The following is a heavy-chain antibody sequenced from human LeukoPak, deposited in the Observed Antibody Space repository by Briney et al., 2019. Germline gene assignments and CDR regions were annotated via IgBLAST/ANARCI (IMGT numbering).Heavy chain of an antibody. J-gene: IGHJ4*02. V-gene: IGHV1-2*02. Sequence: APVKVSCKASGYTFTGYYMHWVRQAPGQGLECMGWINPNSGGTNYAQKFQGRVTMTRDTSISTAYMELSRLRSDDTAVYYCARAGSGYSGYGYYWGQGTLVTVSS. CDR3: ARAGSGYSGYGYY. CDR1: GYTFTGYY. D-gene: IGHD5-12*01. CDR2: INPNSGGT.